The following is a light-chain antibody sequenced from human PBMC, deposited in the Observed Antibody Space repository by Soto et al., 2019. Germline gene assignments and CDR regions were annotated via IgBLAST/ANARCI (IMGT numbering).Light chain of an antibody. CDR1: QSISSW. CDR3: QQYNTYLWT. Sequence: DIQMTQSPSTLSASVGDRVTIAFWASQSISSWLAWYQQKPGKAPKLLIYDASILESGVPSRFSGSGSGTEFTLTISSLQPDDFATYYCQQYNTYLWTFGQGTKVDI. J-gene: IGKJ1*01. CDR2: DAS. V-gene: IGKV1-5*01.